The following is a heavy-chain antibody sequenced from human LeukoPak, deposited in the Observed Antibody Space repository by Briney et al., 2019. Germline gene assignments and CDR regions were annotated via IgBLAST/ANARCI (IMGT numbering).Heavy chain of an antibody. CDR1: GGTFSSYA. D-gene: IGHD4-17*01. V-gene: IGHV1-69*05. Sequence: GASVKVSCKASGGTFSSYAISWVRRAPGQGHEWMGGIIPIFGTANYAQKFQGRVTITTDESTSTAYMELSSLRSEDTAVYYCARSIFYGDYAPWYYFDYWGQGTPVTVSS. CDR3: ARSIFYGDYAPWYYFDY. J-gene: IGHJ4*02. CDR2: IIPIFGTA.